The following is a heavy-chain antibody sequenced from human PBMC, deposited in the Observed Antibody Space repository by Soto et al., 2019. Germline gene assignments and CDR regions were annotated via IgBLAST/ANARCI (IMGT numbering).Heavy chain of an antibody. D-gene: IGHD2-2*01. CDR2: ISYDGSNK. CDR3: ARDLRTTGGS. CDR1: GFTFSSYA. J-gene: IGHJ5*02. V-gene: IGHV3-30-3*01. Sequence: GGSLRLSCAASGFTFSSYAMHWVRQAPGKGLEWVAVISYDGSNKYYADSVKGRFTISRDNSKNTLYLQMNSLRAEDTAVYYCARDLRTTGGSWGQGTLVTVSS.